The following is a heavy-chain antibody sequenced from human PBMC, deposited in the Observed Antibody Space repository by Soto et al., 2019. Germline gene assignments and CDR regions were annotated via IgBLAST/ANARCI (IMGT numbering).Heavy chain of an antibody. Sequence: ASVKVSCKTSGNPFMGHYIHWLRQAPGHGFEWLGYISNSGDTKFSQNFQGRVSMTRDTSITTAYMELRGLQSGDTAVYYCAAGGSWYAFWGQGTLVTVSS. CDR3: AAGGSWYAF. CDR2: YISNSGDT. V-gene: IGHV1-2*02. J-gene: IGHJ4*02. CDR1: GNPFMGHY. D-gene: IGHD6-13*01.